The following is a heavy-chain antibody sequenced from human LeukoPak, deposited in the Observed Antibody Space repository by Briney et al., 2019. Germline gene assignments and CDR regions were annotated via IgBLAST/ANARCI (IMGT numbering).Heavy chain of an antibody. J-gene: IGHJ4*02. V-gene: IGHV3-11*01. CDR1: GFTFSDYY. D-gene: IGHD1-26*01. CDR2: ISSSGSNI. Sequence: GGSLRLSCAASGFTFSDYYMSWIRQAPGKGLEWVSYISSSGSNIHYADSVKGRFTISRDNAKNSLYLQMNSLRAEDTAVYYCARAGYSGGYYPFDYWGQGTLVTVSS. CDR3: ARAGYSGGYYPFDY.